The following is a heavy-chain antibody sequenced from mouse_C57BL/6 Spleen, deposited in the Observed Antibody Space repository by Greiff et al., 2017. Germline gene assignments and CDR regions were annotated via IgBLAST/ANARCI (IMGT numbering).Heavy chain of an antibody. V-gene: IGHV1-80*01. Sequence: QVQLQQSGAELVKPGASVKISCKASGYAFSSYWMNWVKQRPGKGLEWIGQLYPGDGDTNYNGKFKGKATLTADKSSSTAYMQLSSLTSEDSAVYFCARDNYYGSSPYYFDYWGQGTTLTVSS. J-gene: IGHJ2*01. CDR3: ARDNYYGSSPYYFDY. CDR2: LYPGDGDT. CDR1: GYAFSSYW. D-gene: IGHD1-1*01.